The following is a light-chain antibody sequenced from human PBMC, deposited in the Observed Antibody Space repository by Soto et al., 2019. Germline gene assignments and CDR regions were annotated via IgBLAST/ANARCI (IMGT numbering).Light chain of an antibody. CDR3: QQYNRYSFT. Sequence: DIQMTQSPSTLSASVGDRVTITCRASQSISSWLAWYQQKPGKAPKLLIYDASSLESGVPSRFSGSGSDTVFTLTINSLQPDDFATYHCQQYNRYSFTFGGGNKGEIK. CDR1: QSISSW. CDR2: DAS. J-gene: IGKJ4*01. V-gene: IGKV1-5*01.